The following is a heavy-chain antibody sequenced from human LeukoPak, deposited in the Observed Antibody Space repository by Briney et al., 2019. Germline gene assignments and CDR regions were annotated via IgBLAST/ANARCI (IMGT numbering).Heavy chain of an antibody. CDR3: ASSAVTTLDY. CDR2: IIPILGIA. Sequence: ASVKVSCKASGGTFSSYAISWVRQAPGQGLEWMGRIIPILGIANYAQKFQGRVTITADKSTSTAYMELSSLRSEGTAVYYCASSAVTTLDYWGQGTLVTVSS. V-gene: IGHV1-69*04. D-gene: IGHD4-17*01. CDR1: GGTFSSYA. J-gene: IGHJ4*02.